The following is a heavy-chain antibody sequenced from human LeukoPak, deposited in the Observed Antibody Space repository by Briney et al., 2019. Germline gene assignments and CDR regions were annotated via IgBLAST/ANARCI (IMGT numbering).Heavy chain of an antibody. CDR3: DGIRDCSGGTCSSSLDY. Sequence: GESLKISCKGSGYSFTNYWIGWVRQMHGKGLEWMGVIYPADSASKYSPSFQGQVTMSVDKSSTTAYLQWSSLKASDFFFQAEDGIRDCSGGTCSSSLDYWGQGTLVTVSS. CDR2: IYPADSAS. CDR1: GYSFTNYW. D-gene: IGHD2-15*01. V-gene: IGHV5-51*01. J-gene: IGHJ4*02.